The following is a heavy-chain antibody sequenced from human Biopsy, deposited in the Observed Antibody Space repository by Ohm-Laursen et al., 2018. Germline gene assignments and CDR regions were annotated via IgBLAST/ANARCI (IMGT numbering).Heavy chain of an antibody. CDR2: ILSTGST. V-gene: IGHV4-59*01. J-gene: IGHJ6*02. D-gene: IGHD4-11*01. CDR1: GDSISGYY. CDR3: ARDSGILNYGNFKYYHYYGMDV. Sequence: TLSLTCAVSGDSISGYYWNWIRQPPGKRLEWIGYILSTGSTDYNPSLQSRVSISLDLSTDQFSLKVDSVTAADTAVYYCARDSGILNYGNFKYYHYYGMDVWGQGTKVTVSS.